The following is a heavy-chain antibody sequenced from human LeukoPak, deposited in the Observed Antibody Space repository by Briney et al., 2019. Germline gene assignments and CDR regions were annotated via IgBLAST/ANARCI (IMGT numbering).Heavy chain of an antibody. CDR2: ISGSGGST. D-gene: IGHD2-21*01. CDR1: GFTFSSYA. Sequence: AGGSLRLSCAASGFTFSSYAMSWVRQAPGKGLEWASAISGSGGSTYYADSVKGRFTISRDNSKNTLYLQMNSLRAEDTAVYYCAKEGLPRVARDFDYWGQGTLVTVSS. J-gene: IGHJ4*02. V-gene: IGHV3-23*01. CDR3: AKEGLPRVARDFDY.